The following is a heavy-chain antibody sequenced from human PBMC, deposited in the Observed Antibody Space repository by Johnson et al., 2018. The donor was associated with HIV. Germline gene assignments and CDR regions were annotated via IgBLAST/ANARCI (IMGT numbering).Heavy chain of an antibody. Sequence: VQLVESGGGLIEPGGSLRLSCAASGFIFSNAWMTWVRQAPGKGLEWVGRIKGKTDGGTTDYAAPVKGRFTISRSESKNTLYLQMNSLKIEDTAVYYCATVVVITQDAFDIWGHGTMVTVSS. V-gene: IGHV3-15*01. D-gene: IGHD3-22*01. CDR2: IKGKTDGGTT. CDR1: GFIFSNAW. J-gene: IGHJ3*02. CDR3: ATVVVITQDAFDI.